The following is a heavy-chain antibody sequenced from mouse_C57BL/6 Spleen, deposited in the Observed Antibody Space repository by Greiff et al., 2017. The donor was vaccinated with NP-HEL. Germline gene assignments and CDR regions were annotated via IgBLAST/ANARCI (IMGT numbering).Heavy chain of an antibody. Sequence: QVQLKQPGAELVKPGASVKLSCKASGYTFTSYWMHWVKQRPGRGLEWIGRIDPNRGGTKYNEKFKSKATLTVDKPSSTAYMQLSSLTSEDSAVYYCARSRGSYYGISYDYAMDYWGQGASVTVAS. D-gene: IGHD1-1*01. CDR3: ARSRGSYYGISYDYAMDY. CDR2: IDPNRGGT. J-gene: IGHJ4*01. CDR1: GYTFTSYW. V-gene: IGHV1-72*01.